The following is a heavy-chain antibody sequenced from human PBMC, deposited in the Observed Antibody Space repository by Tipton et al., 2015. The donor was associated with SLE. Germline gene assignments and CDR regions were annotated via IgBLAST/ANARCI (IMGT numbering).Heavy chain of an antibody. J-gene: IGHJ6*02. CDR1: GYSISSGYY. V-gene: IGHV4-38-2*01. CDR3: ARSGDYSGIYYYGFDV. CDR2: IYYSGST. D-gene: IGHD4-11*01. Sequence: TLSLTCSVSGYSISSGYYWGWIRQSPGKGLEWIGYIYYSGSTNYNPSLQSRVTISVDTSENQFSLRLTSVTAADTAVYYCARSGDYSGIYYYGFDVWGQGTTVTVSS.